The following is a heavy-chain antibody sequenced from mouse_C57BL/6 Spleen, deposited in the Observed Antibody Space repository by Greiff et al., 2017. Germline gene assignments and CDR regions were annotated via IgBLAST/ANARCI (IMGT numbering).Heavy chain of an antibody. V-gene: IGHV1-15*01. J-gene: IGHJ2*01. Sequence: VKLQESGAELVRPGASVTLSCKASGYTFTDYEMHWVKQTPVHGLEWIGAIDPETGGTAYNQKFKGKAILTADKSSSTAYMELRSLTSEDSAVYYCTRWAYWGQGTTLTVSS. D-gene: IGHD3-1*01. CDR1: GYTFTDYE. CDR2: IDPETGGT. CDR3: TRWAY.